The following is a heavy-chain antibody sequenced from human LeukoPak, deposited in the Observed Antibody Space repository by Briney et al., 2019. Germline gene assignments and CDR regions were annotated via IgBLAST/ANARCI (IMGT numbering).Heavy chain of an antibody. V-gene: IGHV5-10-1*01. D-gene: IGHD3-16*01. J-gene: IGHJ4*02. CDR1: GYNFSNYW. Sequence: GESLKISCQGFGYNFSNYWISWVRQMPGKGLEWMGTIDPSDSDTTYSPSFQRHVTISTDNSVRTAYLQWSSLKASDTGMYYCARLSVFPVVWGPTPNYWGQGTLVTVSS. CDR2: IDPSDSDT. CDR3: ARLSVFPVVWGPTPNY.